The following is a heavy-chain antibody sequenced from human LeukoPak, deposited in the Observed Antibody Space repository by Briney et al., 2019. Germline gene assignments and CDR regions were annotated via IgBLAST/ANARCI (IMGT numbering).Heavy chain of an antibody. V-gene: IGHV4-39*01. CDR3: ARYARVNRPAAGVDY. J-gene: IGHJ4*02. Sequence: SETLSLTCTVSGGSISGSSYFWGWIRQPPGKGLEWIGSIYYSGSTYYNPSLKSRVTISVDTSKNQFSLKLSSVTAADTAVYYCARYARVNRPAAGVDYWGQGTLVTVSS. CDR2: IYYSGST. D-gene: IGHD6-13*01. CDR1: GGSISGSSYF.